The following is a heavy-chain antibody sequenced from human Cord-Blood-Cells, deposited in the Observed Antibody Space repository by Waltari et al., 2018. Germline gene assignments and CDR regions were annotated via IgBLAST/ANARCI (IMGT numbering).Heavy chain of an antibody. J-gene: IGHJ4*02. V-gene: IGHV1-69*06. CDR2: IIPIFGTA. CDR1: GGTFSSYA. Sequence: VQLVQSGAAVKKPGSSVKVSCKASGGTFSSYAITWVRQAHGQGLEWMGGIIPIFGTANYAQKFQGIVTITADKSTSTAYMELSSLRSEDTAVYYCASTGGDFWSGYYTYYFNYWGQGTLVTVSS. D-gene: IGHD3-3*01. CDR3: ASTGGDFWSGYYTYYFNY.